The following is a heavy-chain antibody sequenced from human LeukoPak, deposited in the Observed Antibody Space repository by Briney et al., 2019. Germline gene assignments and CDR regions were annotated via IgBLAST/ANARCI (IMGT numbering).Heavy chain of an antibody. CDR2: IYFRGST. V-gene: IGHV4-61*02. J-gene: IGHJ3*02. CDR3: ARIGLGELSFLPEEAFDI. D-gene: IGHD3-16*02. Sequence: PSQTLSLTCTVSGGSISSGSDHWSWIRQPAGKGLEWIGRIYFRGSTNYNPSLKSRVTISIDTSKNQFSLNVSSVTAADTAVYYCARIGLGELSFLPEEAFDIWGQGIMVTVPS. CDR1: GGSISSGSDH.